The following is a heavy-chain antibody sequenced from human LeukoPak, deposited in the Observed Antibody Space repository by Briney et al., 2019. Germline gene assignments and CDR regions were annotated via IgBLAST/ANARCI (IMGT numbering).Heavy chain of an antibody. V-gene: IGHV4-59*01. CDR1: GGSISSYY. CDR3: ARDVPWLDP. D-gene: IGHD2-2*01. J-gene: IGHJ5*02. CDR2: IYSSGST. Sequence: SETLSLTCTVSGGSISSYYWSWIRQPPGKGLEWIGYIYSSGSTNYNPSLKSRVTISVYTPKNQFSLNLTSVTAADTAVYYCARDVPWLDPWGQGTLVTVSS.